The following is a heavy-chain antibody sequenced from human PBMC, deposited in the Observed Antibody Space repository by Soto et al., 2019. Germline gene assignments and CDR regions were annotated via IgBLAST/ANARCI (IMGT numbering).Heavy chain of an antibody. V-gene: IGHV1-18*01. J-gene: IGHJ6*02. Sequence: ASVKVSCKASGYTFTSYGISWVRQAPGQGLEWVGWISAYNGNTNYAQKLQGRVTMTTDTSTSTAYMELRSLRSDDTAVYYCARDSAGAVSSGYYFPRYYYGMDVWGQGTTVTVSS. CDR2: ISAYNGNT. D-gene: IGHD3-22*01. CDR3: ARDSAGAVSSGYYFPRYYYGMDV. CDR1: GYTFTSYG.